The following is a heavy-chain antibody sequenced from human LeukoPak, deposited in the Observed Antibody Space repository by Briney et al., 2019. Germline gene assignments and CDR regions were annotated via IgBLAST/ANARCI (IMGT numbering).Heavy chain of an antibody. Sequence: GGSLRLSCAASGFTVSSNYMSWVRQAPGKGLEWVSVIYSGGSTYYADSVKGRFTISRDNSKNTLYLQMNSLRAEDTAVYYCARGQARPHYYMDVWGKGTTVTVSS. CDR3: ARGQARPHYYMDV. J-gene: IGHJ6*03. CDR2: IYSGGST. V-gene: IGHV3-66*02. CDR1: GFTVSSNY. D-gene: IGHD6-6*01.